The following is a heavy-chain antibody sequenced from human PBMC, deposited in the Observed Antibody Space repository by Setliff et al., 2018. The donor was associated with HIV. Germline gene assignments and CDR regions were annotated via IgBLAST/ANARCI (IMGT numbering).Heavy chain of an antibody. Sequence: LSLTCSVSGDSISNDYWNWVRQTPGKGLEWVGYIYENDYTHYTVSLRSRVTISMDTSKNQFSLTLRSVTAADRAIYYCARAQMHRGVVAWSLYYFDYWGQGALVTVSS. CDR1: GDSISNDY. J-gene: IGHJ4*02. CDR3: ARAQMHRGVVAWSLYYFDY. D-gene: IGHD3-10*01. V-gene: IGHV4-59*01. CDR2: IYENDYT.